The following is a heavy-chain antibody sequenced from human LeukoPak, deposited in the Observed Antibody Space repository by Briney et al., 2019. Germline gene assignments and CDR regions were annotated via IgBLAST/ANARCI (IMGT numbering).Heavy chain of an antibody. J-gene: IGHJ4*02. V-gene: IGHV4-39*07. Sequence: SETLSLTCTVSGGSINSYWSWIRQPPGKGLEWIGSIYYSGSTYYNPSLKSRVTISVDTSKNQFSLKLSSVTAADTAVYYCARWAFGSGSYADYWGQGTLVTVSS. CDR2: IYYSGST. CDR1: GGSINSY. CDR3: ARWAFGSGSYADY. D-gene: IGHD3-10*01.